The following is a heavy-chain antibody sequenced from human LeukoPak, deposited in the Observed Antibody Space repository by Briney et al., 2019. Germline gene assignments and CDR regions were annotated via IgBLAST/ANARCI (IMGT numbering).Heavy chain of an antibody. D-gene: IGHD6-6*01. Sequence: SVKVSCKASGGSFSRYAISWVRQAPGQGLEWMGGIIPIFGTANYAQKFQGRVTITADESTSTAYMELSSLRSEDTAVYYCARTITSSSDFDYWGQGTLVTVSS. CDR2: IIPIFGTA. CDR3: ARTITSSSDFDY. V-gene: IGHV1-69*01. J-gene: IGHJ4*02. CDR1: GGSFSRYA.